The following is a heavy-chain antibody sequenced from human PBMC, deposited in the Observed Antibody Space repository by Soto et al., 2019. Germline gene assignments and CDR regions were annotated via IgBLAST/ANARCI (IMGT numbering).Heavy chain of an antibody. J-gene: IGHJ5*02. CDR1: GGSISSGDYY. CDR2: IYYSGST. D-gene: IGHD3-3*01. CDR3: ARWWSGSRQGFDP. V-gene: IGHV4-31*03. Sequence: QVQLQESGPGLVKPSQTLSLTCTVSGGSISSGDYYWSWIRQHPGKGLEWIGYIYYSGSTYYNPSIKSRVTISVDPSKNQFSLKLSSVTAADTAVYYCARWWSGSRQGFDPWGQGTLVTVSS.